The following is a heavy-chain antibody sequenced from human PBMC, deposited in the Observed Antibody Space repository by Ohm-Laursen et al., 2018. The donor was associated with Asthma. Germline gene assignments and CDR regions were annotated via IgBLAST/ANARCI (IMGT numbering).Heavy chain of an antibody. Sequence: SSVKVSCKASGYTFTSYYMHWVRQAPGQGLEWMGIINPSGGSTSYAQKFQGRVTMTRDTSTSTVYMELSSLRSEDTAVYYCARAQGDIVVVPAAKTRDYYYYYGMDVWGQGTTVTVSS. CDR3: ARAQGDIVVVPAAKTRDYYYYYGMDV. V-gene: IGHV1-46*01. CDR1: GYTFTSYY. D-gene: IGHD2-2*01. CDR2: INPSGGST. J-gene: IGHJ6*02.